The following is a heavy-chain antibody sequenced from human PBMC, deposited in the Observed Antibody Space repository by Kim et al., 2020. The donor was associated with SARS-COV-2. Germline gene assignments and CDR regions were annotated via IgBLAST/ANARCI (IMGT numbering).Heavy chain of an antibody. CDR3: AKVNPPSPPRLPIGAFDI. J-gene: IGHJ3*02. CDR2: ISGSGGST. V-gene: IGHV3-23*01. Sequence: GGSLRLSCAASGFTFSSYAMSWVRQAPGKGLEWVSAISGSGGSTYYADSVKGRFTISRDNSKNTLYLQMNSLRAEDTAVYYCAKVNPPSPPRLPIGAFDIWGQGTMVTVSS. CDR1: GFTFSSYA. D-gene: IGHD5-12*01.